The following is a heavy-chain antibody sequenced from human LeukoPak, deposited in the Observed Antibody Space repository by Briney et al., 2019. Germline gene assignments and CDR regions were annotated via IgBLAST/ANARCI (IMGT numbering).Heavy chain of an antibody. CDR3: AKPISGGLAVTAGWFPP. Sequence: GGSLRLSCTASGFAFSVYAMSWLRQPPGKGLEWVSTINANSGTTSYAASVRGRFTISRDNSKNTLYLQLNTLRADDTATYYCAKPISGGLAVTAGWFPPWGQGTLVVVSS. J-gene: IGHJ5*01. CDR2: INANSGTT. V-gene: IGHV3-23*01. CDR1: GFAFSVYA. D-gene: IGHD6-19*01.